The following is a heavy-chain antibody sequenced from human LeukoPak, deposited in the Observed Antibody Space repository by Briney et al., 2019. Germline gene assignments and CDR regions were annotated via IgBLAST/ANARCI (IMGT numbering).Heavy chain of an antibody. Sequence: PGGSLRLSCAASGFTFSSYAMSWVRQAPGKGLEWVSAISGSGGSTCYADSVKGRFTISRDNSKNTLYLQMNSLRAEDTAVYYCAKQVASRVYYFDYWGQGTLVTVSS. V-gene: IGHV3-23*01. CDR2: ISGSGGST. J-gene: IGHJ4*02. CDR3: AKQVASRVYYFDY. D-gene: IGHD2-15*01. CDR1: GFTFSSYA.